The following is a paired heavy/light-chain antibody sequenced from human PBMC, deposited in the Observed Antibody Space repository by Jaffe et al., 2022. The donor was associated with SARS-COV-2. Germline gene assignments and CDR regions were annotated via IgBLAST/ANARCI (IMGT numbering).Heavy chain of an antibody. CDR1: EFSFSTYS. Sequence: EVQLVESGGGLVQPGGSLRLSCAASEFSFSTYSMNWVRQAPGKGLEWVSYIDRTGNIIQYSDSVKGRFTISRDNAKNSLYLQMNSLRAEDTAVYYCARDFQHAFDYWGQGTLVTVSS. J-gene: IGHJ4*02. CDR3: ARDFQHAFDY. V-gene: IGHV3-48*01. CDR2: IDRTGNII. D-gene: IGHD2-2*01.
Light chain of an antibody. V-gene: IGLV2-23*01. CDR2: EAN. Sequence: QSALTQPASVSGSLGQSITISCTGTSSNVDIYKRVSWYQQHPGKDPRLMIYEANQRPSGVSNRFSGSKSGNTASLTISGLQAEDEADYYCCSYAGTYTWVFGGGTKLTVL. CDR3: CSYAGTYTWV. J-gene: IGLJ3*02. CDR1: SSNVDIYKR.